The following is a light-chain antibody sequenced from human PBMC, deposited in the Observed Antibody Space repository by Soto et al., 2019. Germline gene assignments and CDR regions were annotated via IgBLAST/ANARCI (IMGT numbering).Light chain of an antibody. CDR2: LNSDGSH. Sequence: QPVLTQSPSASASLGASVKLTCTLSSGHSSYAIAWHQQQPEKGPRYLMKLNSDGSHSKRDGIPDRFSGSSSGAERYLTISSLQSEDEADYYCQTWGTGIHWVFGGGTKLTVL. CDR3: QTWGTGIHWV. V-gene: IGLV4-69*01. J-gene: IGLJ3*02. CDR1: SGHSSYA.